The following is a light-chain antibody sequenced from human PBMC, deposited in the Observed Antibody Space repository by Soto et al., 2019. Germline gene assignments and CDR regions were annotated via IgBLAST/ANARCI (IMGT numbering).Light chain of an antibody. CDR1: QSVSAY. V-gene: IGKV3-11*01. J-gene: IGKJ1*01. Sequence: EIVLTQSPATLSLSPGARAPLSCRASQSVSAYLAWYQQRPGQAPRLLIYDASTRATGIPARFSGSGSETDFTLTISSLQSEDFAVYYCQQYNNWRTFGQGTKVDIK. CDR3: QQYNNWRT. CDR2: DAS.